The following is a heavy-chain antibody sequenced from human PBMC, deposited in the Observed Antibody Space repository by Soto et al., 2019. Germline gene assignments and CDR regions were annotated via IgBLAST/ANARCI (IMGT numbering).Heavy chain of an antibody. D-gene: IGHD5-12*01. V-gene: IGHV1-46*01. Sequence: ASVKVSCKASRYTFTNFYIHWLRQAPGQGLEWMGIINPSGGSTTYAQKFQGRVTITADESTSTAYMELSSLRSEDTAVYYCARDGDSGTAGFDYWGQGTLVTVSS. J-gene: IGHJ4*02. CDR2: INPSGGST. CDR1: RYTFTNFY. CDR3: ARDGDSGTAGFDY.